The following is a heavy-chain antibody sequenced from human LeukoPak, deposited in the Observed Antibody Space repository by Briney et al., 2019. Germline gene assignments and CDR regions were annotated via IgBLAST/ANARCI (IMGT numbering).Heavy chain of an antibody. V-gene: IGHV3-30*04. D-gene: IGHD6-19*01. J-gene: IGHJ4*02. CDR3: ATDRASKEEQWLGYLSF. CDR1: GFTFSIYA. Sequence: PGGSLRLSCAASGFTFSIYAMNWVRQAPGKGLEWVTVISSDGSNEYYADSVKGRFTISRDNSKNTLYLQMNSLRAEDTAVYYCATDRASKEEQWLGYLSFWGQGTLVTVSS. CDR2: ISSDGSNE.